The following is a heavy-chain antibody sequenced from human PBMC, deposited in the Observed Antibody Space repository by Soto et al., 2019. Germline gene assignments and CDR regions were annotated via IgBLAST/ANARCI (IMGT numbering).Heavy chain of an antibody. J-gene: IGHJ4*02. V-gene: IGHV4-34*01. D-gene: IGHD6-13*01. CDR1: GGSLSGYY. CDR3: ARGGISSWYK. Sequence: PSETLSLSCSVYGGSLSGYYWSWIRQPPGKGLEWIGEINHSGSTNYNPSLKSRVTISVDTSKNQFSLKLSSVTAADTAVYYCARGGISSWYKWGQGTLVPVSS. CDR2: INHSGST.